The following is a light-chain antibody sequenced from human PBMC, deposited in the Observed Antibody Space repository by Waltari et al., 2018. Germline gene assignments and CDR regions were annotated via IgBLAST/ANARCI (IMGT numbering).Light chain of an antibody. V-gene: IGLV1-40*01. J-gene: IGLJ2*01. Sequence: SLLTPPPSPPAAPAPLLPISSPWSSPNTRPGDTLPWYPQLRGTAPKRLIYGNRTRPSGVPDRFSGSKSGTSASLAITGLQAEDEADYYCQSYDSSLSAVVFGGGTKLTVL. CDR3: QSYDSSLSAVV. CDR1: SPNTRPGDT. CDR2: GNR.